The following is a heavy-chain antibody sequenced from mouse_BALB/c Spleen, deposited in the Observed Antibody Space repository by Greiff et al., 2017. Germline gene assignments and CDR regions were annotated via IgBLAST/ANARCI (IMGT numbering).Heavy chain of an antibody. V-gene: IGHV2-9*02. J-gene: IGHJ3*01. Sequence: VQLKESGPGLVAPSQSLSITCTVSGFSLTSYGVHWVRQPPGKGLEWLGVIWAGGSTNYNSALMSRLSISKDNSKSQVFLKMNSLQTDDTAMYYCARDQGFAYWGQGTLVTVSA. CDR3: ARDQGFAY. CDR1: GFSLTSYG. CDR2: IWAGGST.